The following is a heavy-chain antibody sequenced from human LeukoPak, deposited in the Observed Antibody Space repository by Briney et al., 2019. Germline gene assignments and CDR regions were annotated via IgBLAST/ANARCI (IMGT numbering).Heavy chain of an antibody. J-gene: IGHJ4*02. Sequence: GGSLRLSCAASGFTFSGYAMTWVRQGPGKGLEWVSIISGNGGSTYYADSVKGRFTISRDNSKNTPYLQMNSLRAEDTAIYYCAKDLQGSSWYSPDQWGQGTLVTVSS. CDR1: GFTFSGYA. V-gene: IGHV3-23*01. CDR3: AKDLQGSSWYSPDQ. CDR2: ISGNGGST. D-gene: IGHD6-13*01.